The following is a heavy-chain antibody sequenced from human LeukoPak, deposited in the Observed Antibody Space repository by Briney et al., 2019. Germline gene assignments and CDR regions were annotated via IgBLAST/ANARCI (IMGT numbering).Heavy chain of an antibody. J-gene: IGHJ3*02. CDR3: ARTSGSYPPQDAFDI. V-gene: IGHV4-31*03. CDR2: IYYSGST. CDR1: GGSISSGGYY. Sequence: SQALSLTCTVSGGSISSGGYYWSWIRQHPGKGLEWIGYIYYSGSTYYNPSLKSRVTISVDTSKNQFSLKLSSVTAADTAVYYCARTSGSYPPQDAFDIWGQGTMVTVSS. D-gene: IGHD1-26*01.